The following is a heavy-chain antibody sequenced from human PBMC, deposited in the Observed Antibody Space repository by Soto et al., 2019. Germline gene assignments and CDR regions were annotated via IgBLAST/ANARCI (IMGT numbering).Heavy chain of an antibody. Sequence: SVKVSCKASGGTFSSYAISWVRQAPGQGLEWMGGIIPIFGTASYAQKFQGRVTITADESTSTAYMELSSLRSEDTAVYYCARVFDSGGSYSNQYTHHLDHAPPFTVAS. CDR3: ARVFDSGGSYSNQYTHH. CDR1: GGTFSSYA. V-gene: IGHV1-69*13. D-gene: IGHD3-22*01. CDR2: IIPIFGTA. J-gene: IGHJ1*01.